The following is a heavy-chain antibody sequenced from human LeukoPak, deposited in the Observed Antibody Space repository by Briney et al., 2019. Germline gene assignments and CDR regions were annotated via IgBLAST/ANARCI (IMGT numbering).Heavy chain of an antibody. Sequence: SETLSPTCTVSGGSISSYYWSWIRQPPGKGLEWIGYIYYSGSTNYNPSLKSRVTISVDTSKNQFSLKLSSVTAADTAVYYCARFHSGSYSDYYYYMDVWGKGTTVTVSS. D-gene: IGHD1-26*01. V-gene: IGHV4-59*01. J-gene: IGHJ6*03. CDR3: ARFHSGSYSDYYYYMDV. CDR2: IYYSGST. CDR1: GGSISSYY.